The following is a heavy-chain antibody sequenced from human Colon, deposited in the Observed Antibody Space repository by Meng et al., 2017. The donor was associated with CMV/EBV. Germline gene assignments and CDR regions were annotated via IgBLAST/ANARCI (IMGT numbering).Heavy chain of an antibody. D-gene: IGHD3-10*01. CDR3: ARDGQRISVVWGVPNWFDP. CDR1: GDSIRSSGYY. CDR2: MFYSGST. Sequence: SETLSLTCTVSGDSIRSSGYYWAWIRQPPGKGLEWIGSMFYSGSTYYSAFLKSRVTMSIDTSKNQLSLKLTSVTAADTAVYYCARDGQRISVVWGVPNWFDPWGQGTLVTVSS. J-gene: IGHJ5*02. V-gene: IGHV4-39*07.